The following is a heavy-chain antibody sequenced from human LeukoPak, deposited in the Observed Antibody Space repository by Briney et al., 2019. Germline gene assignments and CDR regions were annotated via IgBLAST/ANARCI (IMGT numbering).Heavy chain of an antibody. CDR2: IYYSGST. V-gene: IGHV4-59*08. CDR3: ASRRYNWNDAGAFDI. J-gene: IGHJ3*02. Sequence: SETLSLTCTVSGGSISSYYWSWIRQPPGKGLEWMGYIYYSGSTNYNPSLKSRVTISVDTSKNHFSLKLSSVTAADTAVYYCASRRYNWNDAGAFDIWGQGTMVTVSS. CDR1: GGSISSYY. D-gene: IGHD1-20*01.